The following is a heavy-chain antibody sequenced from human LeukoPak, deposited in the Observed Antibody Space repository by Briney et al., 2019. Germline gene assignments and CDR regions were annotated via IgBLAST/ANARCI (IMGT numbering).Heavy chain of an antibody. V-gene: IGHV1-18*01. CDR1: GYTFTTYG. Sequence: ASVKVSCKASGYTFTTYGISWVRQAPGQGLEWMGWISAYNGNTNYAQKFQGRITMTTDTSTSTAYMELRSLRSDDTAVYYCARDLKMGYSSGRYSWGTGSSNDYWGQGTLVTVSS. J-gene: IGHJ4*02. CDR3: ARDLKMGYSSGRYSWGTGSSNDY. D-gene: IGHD6-19*01. CDR2: ISAYNGNT.